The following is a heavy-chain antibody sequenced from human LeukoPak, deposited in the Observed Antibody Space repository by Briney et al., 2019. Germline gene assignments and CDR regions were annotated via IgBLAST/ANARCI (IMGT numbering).Heavy chain of an antibody. Sequence: SVKVSCKASGGTFSSYAISWGRQAPGQGLEWMGGIIPIFGTANYAQKFQGRVTITADKSTSTAYMELSSLRSEDTAVYYCATGGIAAAGLGYSGGIFDYWGQGTLVTVSS. CDR2: IIPIFGTA. CDR1: GGTFSSYA. V-gene: IGHV1-69*06. D-gene: IGHD6-13*01. J-gene: IGHJ4*02. CDR3: ATGGIAAAGLGYSGGIFDY.